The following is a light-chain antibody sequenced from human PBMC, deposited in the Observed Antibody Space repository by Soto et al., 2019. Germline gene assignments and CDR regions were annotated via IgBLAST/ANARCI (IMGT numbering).Light chain of an antibody. Sequence: QLVLTQPPSVSGAPGQRVTIPCTGSSSNIGSYYDVHWYQQLPGTVPKLLIYGDNNRPSGVPDRFSGSKSGTSASLAITGLQAEDEAEYYCQSYDSSLSHVVFGGGTKLTVL. CDR2: GDN. CDR3: QSYDSSLSHVV. V-gene: IGLV1-40*01. J-gene: IGLJ2*01. CDR1: SSNIGSYYD.